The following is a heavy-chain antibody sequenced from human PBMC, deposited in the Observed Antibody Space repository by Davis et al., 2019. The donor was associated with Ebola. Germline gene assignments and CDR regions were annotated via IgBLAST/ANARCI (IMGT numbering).Heavy chain of an antibody. CDR2: IYYSGST. V-gene: IGHV4-59*01. D-gene: IGHD5-12*01. Sequence: MPSETLSLTCTVSGGSISSYYWSWIRQPPGKGLEWIGYIYYSGSTNYNPSLKSRVTISVDTSKNQFSLKLSSVTAADTAVYYCARVGDSWLRSNYYYYGMDVWGQGTTVTVSS. CDR3: ARVGDSWLRSNYYYYGMDV. J-gene: IGHJ6*02. CDR1: GGSISSYY.